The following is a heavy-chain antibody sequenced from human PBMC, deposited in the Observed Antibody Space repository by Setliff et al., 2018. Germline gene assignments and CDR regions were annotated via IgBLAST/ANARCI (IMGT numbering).Heavy chain of an antibody. J-gene: IGHJ6*03. Sequence: PSETLSLTCSVTGGSMTDFFWNWIRQPPGKGLEWIGSIYYTGTAYYNPSLKSRVTISVDTSKNQFSLQVTSLAATDTALYYCAKVPITKVYFYMDVWGKGTTVTVSS. CDR2: IYYTGTA. V-gene: IGHV4-59*04. CDR1: GGSMTDFF. CDR3: AKVPITKVYFYMDV. D-gene: IGHD3-10*01.